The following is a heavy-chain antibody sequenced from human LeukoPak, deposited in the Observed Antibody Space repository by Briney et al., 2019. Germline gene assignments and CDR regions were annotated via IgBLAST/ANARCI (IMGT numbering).Heavy chain of an antibody. V-gene: IGHV4-39*07. CDR2: IHYSGST. CDR1: GGSISSRSYY. D-gene: IGHD5-18*01. Sequence: SETLSLTCTVSGGSISSRSYYWGWIRQPPGKGLEWIGSIHYSGSTYYNPSLKSRVTISVDTSKNQFSLKLSSVTAADTAVFYCARGYGPFDYWGQGTLVTVSS. CDR3: ARGYGPFDY. J-gene: IGHJ4*02.